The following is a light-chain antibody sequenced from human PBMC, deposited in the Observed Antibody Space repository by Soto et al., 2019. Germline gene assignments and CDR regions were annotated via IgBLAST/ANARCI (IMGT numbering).Light chain of an antibody. J-gene: IGKJ1*01. V-gene: IGKV1-5*03. CDR3: QQYNSDSRT. Sequence: DIQMTQSPSTLSASVGDRVTITCRASQSISAWLAWYQQKPGKAPKLLIYKASTLESGVPSRFSGSGSGTEFTLTISSLQPDDFAPYYCQQYNSDSRTFGHATKVEIK. CDR1: QSISAW. CDR2: KAS.